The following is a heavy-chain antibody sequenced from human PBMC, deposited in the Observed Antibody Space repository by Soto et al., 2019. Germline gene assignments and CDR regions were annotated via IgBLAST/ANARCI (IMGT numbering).Heavy chain of an antibody. CDR1: GFTFSSYG. CDR2: ISYDGSNK. Sequence: GGSLRLSCAASGFTFSSYGMHWVRQAPGKGLEWVAVISYDGSNKYYADSVKGRFTISRDNSKNMLYLQMNSLRAEDTAVYYCAKGHSSSWRNWFDPWGQGTLVTVSS. J-gene: IGHJ5*02. CDR3: AKGHSSSWRNWFDP. V-gene: IGHV3-30*18. D-gene: IGHD6-13*01.